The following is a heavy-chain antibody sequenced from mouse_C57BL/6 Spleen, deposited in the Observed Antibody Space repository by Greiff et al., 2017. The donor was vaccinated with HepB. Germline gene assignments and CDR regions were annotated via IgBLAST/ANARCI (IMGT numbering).Heavy chain of an antibody. CDR3: TGQGFAD. V-gene: IGHV1-15*01. Sequence: QVQLQQSGAELVRPGASVTLSCKASGYTFTDYEMHWVKQTPVHGLEWIGAIDPETGGTAYNQKFKGKAILTADKSASTAYMELRSLTSEDSAVYYCTGQGFADWGKGTLVTVSA. J-gene: IGHJ3*01. CDR1: GYTFTDYE. CDR2: IDPETGGT.